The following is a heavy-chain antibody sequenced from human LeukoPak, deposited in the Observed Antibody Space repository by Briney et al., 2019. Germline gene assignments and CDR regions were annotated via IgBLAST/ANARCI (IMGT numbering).Heavy chain of an antibody. CDR2: ISAYNGNT. CDR3: ARDTRFGESDNWFDP. Sequence: ASVKVSCKASGGTFSSYAISWVRQAPGQGLEWMGWISAYNGNTNYAQKLQGRVTMTTDTSTSTAYMELRSLRSDDTAVYYCARDTRFGESDNWFDPWGQGTLVTVSS. CDR1: GGTFSSYA. D-gene: IGHD3-10*01. J-gene: IGHJ5*02. V-gene: IGHV1-18*01.